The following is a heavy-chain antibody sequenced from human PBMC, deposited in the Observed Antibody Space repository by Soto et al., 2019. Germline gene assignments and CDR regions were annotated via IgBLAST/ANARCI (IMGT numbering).Heavy chain of an antibody. CDR1: GGTFSSYT. D-gene: IGHD3-22*01. V-gene: IGHV1-69*01. J-gene: IGHJ4*02. CDR2: INPMFGTP. CDR3: ARDGTLYDSRAYYYLY. Sequence: QVQLVQSGAEVKKPGSSVKVSCKASGGTFSSYTITWVRQAPGQGLEWMGGINPMFGTPNYAQKFRGRVTITADESTSTAYMELRSLRSEDTAMYFCARDGTLYDSRAYYYLYWGQGTLVTVSS.